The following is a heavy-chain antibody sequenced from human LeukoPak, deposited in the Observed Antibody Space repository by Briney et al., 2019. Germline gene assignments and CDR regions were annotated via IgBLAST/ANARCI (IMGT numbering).Heavy chain of an antibody. Sequence: PSETLSLTCAVYGGSFSGYYWSWIRQPPGKGLEWIGEINHSRSTNYNPSLKSRVTISVDTSKNQFSLKLSSVTAADTAVYYCARVGKVGAHDAFDIWGQGTIVTVSS. V-gene: IGHV4-34*01. J-gene: IGHJ3*02. CDR1: GGSFSGYY. D-gene: IGHD1-26*01. CDR2: INHSRST. CDR3: ARVGKVGAHDAFDI.